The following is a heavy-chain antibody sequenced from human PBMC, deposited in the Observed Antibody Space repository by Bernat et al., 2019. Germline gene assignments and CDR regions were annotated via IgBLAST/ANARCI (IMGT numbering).Heavy chain of an antibody. CDR2: VNPSGGST. V-gene: IGHV1-46*03. Sequence: QVQLVQSGAEVKKPGASVKVSCKASGYTFTSYYMHWVRQAPGQGLEWMGIVNPSGGSTSYAQKCQGRVTRTRDTSTSTVYMELSSLRSEDTAVYYCAREWHDSSGYYYPEDYFDYWGQGTLVTVSS. CDR3: AREWHDSSGYYYPEDYFDY. J-gene: IGHJ4*02. D-gene: IGHD3-22*01. CDR1: GYTFTSYY.